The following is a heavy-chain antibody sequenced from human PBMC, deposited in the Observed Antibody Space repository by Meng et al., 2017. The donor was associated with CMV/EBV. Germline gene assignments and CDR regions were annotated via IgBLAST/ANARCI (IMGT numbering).Heavy chain of an antibody. CDR1: GFTFSSYA. J-gene: IGHJ6*02. CDR3: ARDLETYYDFWSGPYGMDV. V-gene: IGHV3-30*04. CDR2: ISYDGSNK. Sequence: GGSLRLSCAASGFTFSSYAMHWVRQAPGKGLEWVAVISYDGSNKYYADSVKGRFTISRDNSKNTLYLQMNSLRAEDTAVYYCARDLETYYDFWSGPYGMDVWGRGTTVTVSS. D-gene: IGHD3-3*01.